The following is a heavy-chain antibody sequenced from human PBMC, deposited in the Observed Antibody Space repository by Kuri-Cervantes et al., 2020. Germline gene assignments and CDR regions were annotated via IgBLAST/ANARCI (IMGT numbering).Heavy chain of an antibody. CDR2: IIPIFGTA. V-gene: IGHV1-69*13. CDR1: GGTFSSYA. Sequence: SVKVSCEASGGTFSSYAISWVRQAPGQGLEWMGGIIPIFGTANYAQKFQGRVTITADESTSTAYMELRSLRSEDTAVYYCARAYSSYVYGMDVWGQGTTVTVSS. D-gene: IGHD4-11*01. J-gene: IGHJ6*02. CDR3: ARAYSSYVYGMDV.